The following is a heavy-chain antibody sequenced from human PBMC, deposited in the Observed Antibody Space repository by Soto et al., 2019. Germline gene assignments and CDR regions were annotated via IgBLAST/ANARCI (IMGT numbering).Heavy chain of an antibody. V-gene: IGHV4-39*01. D-gene: IGHD2-8*01. J-gene: IGHJ5*02. Sequence: SETLSLTCTVSGGSISNKRYYWGWIRQPPGKGLEWIGSIHYSGSTYDNPSLKSRVTISADTSKNQLSLKLKSVTAADTAVYYCARHVSLGFCTPSCCDLLSWFDAWAQGSQVTVSS. CDR3: ARHVSLGFCTPSCCDLLSWFDA. CDR1: GGSISNKRYY. CDR2: IHYSGST.